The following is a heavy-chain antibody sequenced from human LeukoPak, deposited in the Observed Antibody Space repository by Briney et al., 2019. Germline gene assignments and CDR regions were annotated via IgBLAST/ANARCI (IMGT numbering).Heavy chain of an antibody. V-gene: IGHV3-21*01. J-gene: IGHJ5*02. CDR2: ISSSSSYI. D-gene: IGHD6-13*01. Sequence: GGSLRLSCAASGFXFSSYSINWVRQAPGKGLEWVSSISSSSSYIYYADSVKGRFTISRDNAKNSLYLQMNSLRAEDTAVYYCARASRAAAGHWFDPWGQGTLVTVSS. CDR1: GFXFSSYS. CDR3: ARASRAAAGHWFDP.